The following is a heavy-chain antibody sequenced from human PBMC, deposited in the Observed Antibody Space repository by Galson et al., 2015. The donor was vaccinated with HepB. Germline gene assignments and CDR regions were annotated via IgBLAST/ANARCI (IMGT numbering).Heavy chain of an antibody. J-gene: IGHJ4*02. CDR1: GFTFSSYG. CDR2: IWYDGSNK. CDR3: ARGGSDYDFWSGYPDY. V-gene: IGHV3-33*01. D-gene: IGHD3-3*01. Sequence: SLRLSCAASGFTFSSYGMHWVRQAPGKGLEWVAVIWYDGSNKYYADSVKGRFTISRDNSKNTLYLQMNSLRAEDTAVYYCARGGSDYDFWSGYPDYWGQGTLVTVSS.